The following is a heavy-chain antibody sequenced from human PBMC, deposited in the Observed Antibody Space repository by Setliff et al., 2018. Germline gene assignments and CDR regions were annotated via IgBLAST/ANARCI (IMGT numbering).Heavy chain of an antibody. CDR1: GYSISSGNY. V-gene: IGHV4-38-2*01. Sequence: PSETLSLTCAVSGYSISSGNYWGWIRQPPGKGLEWIGSISHSGSAYYNPSLKSRVTISLDMSKNQFSLKLSSVTAADTAVYYCARGDIVSRPQLGHDAFDIWGQGTMVTVSS. CDR3: ARGDIVSRPQLGHDAFDI. CDR2: ISHSGSA. D-gene: IGHD2-15*01. J-gene: IGHJ3*02.